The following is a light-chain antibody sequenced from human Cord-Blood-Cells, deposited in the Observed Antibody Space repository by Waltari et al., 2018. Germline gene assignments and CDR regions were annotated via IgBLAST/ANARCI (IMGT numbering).Light chain of an antibody. CDR1: SSDVGSYNR. V-gene: IGLV2-18*02. CDR2: EVS. J-gene: IGLJ2*01. Sequence: QSALTQPPSVSGSPGQSVTISCTGTSSDVGSYNRVSWYQQPPGTAPNLMVYEVSNRPAGDPSRFSGSKAGNTASLTISGLQTEDEADYYCSSYTSSSTFVFGGGTKLTVL. CDR3: SSYTSSSTFV.